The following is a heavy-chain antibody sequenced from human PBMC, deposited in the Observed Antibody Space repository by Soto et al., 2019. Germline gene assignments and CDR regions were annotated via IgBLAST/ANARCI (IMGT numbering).Heavy chain of an antibody. D-gene: IGHD3-3*01. J-gene: IGHJ4*02. CDR3: ATHYGFWSGYYPIDY. CDR1: GFTFSSYS. Sequence: SGFTFSSYSMNWFRQAPGKGLEWVSSISSSSSYIYYADSVKGRFTISRDNAKNSLYLQMNSLRAEDTAVYYCATHYGFWSGYYPIDYWGQGTLVTVSS. V-gene: IGHV3-21*01. CDR2: ISSSSSYI.